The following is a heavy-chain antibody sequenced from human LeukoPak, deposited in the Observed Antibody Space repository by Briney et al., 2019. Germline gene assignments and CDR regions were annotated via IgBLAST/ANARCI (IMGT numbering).Heavy chain of an antibody. CDR3: AKLRLDYDFWSGYFDN. CDR2: ISGTVGNT. J-gene: IGHJ4*02. V-gene: IGHV3-23*01. CDR1: GFTFSSYA. D-gene: IGHD3-3*01. Sequence: PGGSLRLSCAASGFTFSSYAMSWVRQAPGKGLEWVSGISGTVGNTYYADSVKGRFTISRYNPKNTLYLQLNSLRAEDTAVYYCAKLRLDYDFWSGYFDNWGQGTLVTVSS.